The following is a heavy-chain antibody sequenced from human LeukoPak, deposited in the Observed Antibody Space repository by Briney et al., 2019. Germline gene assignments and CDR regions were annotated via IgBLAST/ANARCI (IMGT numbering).Heavy chain of an antibody. V-gene: IGHV3-23*01. CDR3: ANQCGGGCSVDL. CDR1: GFTFSSYA. J-gene: IGHJ4*02. D-gene: IGHD2-21*02. CDR2: LRGSGHTT. Sequence: GGSLRLPCAASGFTFSSYAMSWVRQAPGKGLEWVSALRGSGHTTYYADSVKGRFTISRDNSKNTLYLQMNSLRAEDTAVYYCANQCGGGCSVDLWGQGTLVTVSS.